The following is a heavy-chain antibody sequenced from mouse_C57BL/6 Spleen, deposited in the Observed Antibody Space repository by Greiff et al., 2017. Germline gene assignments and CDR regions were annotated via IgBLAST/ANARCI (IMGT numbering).Heavy chain of an antibody. V-gene: IGHV1-22*01. CDR3: ARWDGYEGGYYAMDY. CDR1: GYTFTDYN. J-gene: IGHJ4*01. CDR2: INPNNGGT. Sequence: EVKLQESGPELVKPGASVKMSCKASGYTFTDYNMHWVKQSHGKSLEWIGYINPNNGGTSYNQKFKGKATLTVNKSSSTAYMELRSLTSEDSAVYYCARWDGYEGGYYAMDYWGQGTSVTVSS. D-gene: IGHD2-2*01.